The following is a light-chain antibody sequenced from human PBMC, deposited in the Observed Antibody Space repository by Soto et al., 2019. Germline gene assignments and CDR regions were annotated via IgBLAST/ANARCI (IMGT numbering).Light chain of an antibody. CDR1: QSIDNRY. CDR3: QQYFGSSWT. J-gene: IGKJ1*01. CDR2: ATS. Sequence: EIVLTQSPGTLSSSPGERATLSCRASQSIDNRYLAWYQHKPDQAPRLLIYATSSRATGIPDRFGGSGSGTDCTLTINSLEPEDFALYYCQQYFGSSWTFGQGTKVDIK. V-gene: IGKV3-20*01.